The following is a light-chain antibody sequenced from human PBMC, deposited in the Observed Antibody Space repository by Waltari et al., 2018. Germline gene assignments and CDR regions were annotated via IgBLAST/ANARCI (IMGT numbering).Light chain of an antibody. Sequence: DIQMTQSPSSLSASVGDRVTITCQASQDISNYLNWYPPKPGKAPKLLIYDASNLETGVPSRFSGSGSGTDFTFTISSLQPEDIATYYCQQYDNLPGTFGPGTKVDIK. CDR3: QQYDNLPGT. CDR2: DAS. CDR1: QDISNY. V-gene: IGKV1-33*01. J-gene: IGKJ3*01.